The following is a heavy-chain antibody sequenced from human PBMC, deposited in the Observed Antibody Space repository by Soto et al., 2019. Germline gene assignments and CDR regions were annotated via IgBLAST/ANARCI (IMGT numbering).Heavy chain of an antibody. J-gene: IGHJ2*01. CDR2: ISYDGSNK. D-gene: IGHD4-4*01. CDR3: ARPLWRDDYNWGYFDL. V-gene: IGHV3-30-3*01. Sequence: QVQLVESGGGVVQPGRSLRLSCAASGFTFSRYAMHWVRQAPGKGLEWVAVISYDGSNKYYADSVKGRFTISRDNSKNTQYLQMNSLRAEDTAVYYCARPLWRDDYNWGYFDLWGRGTLVTVSS. CDR1: GFTFSRYA.